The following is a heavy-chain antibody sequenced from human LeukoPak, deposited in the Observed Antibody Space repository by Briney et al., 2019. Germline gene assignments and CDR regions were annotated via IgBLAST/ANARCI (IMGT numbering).Heavy chain of an antibody. CDR1: GFTFSSYG. Sequence: PGGSLRLSCAASGFTFSSYGMHWVRQAPGKGLEWLAFIRYDGSNKYHADSVKGRFTISRDNSKNTVHLQMNSLRTEDTAVYYCARDYYGSGSSSCGMDVWGQGTTVTVSS. CDR2: IRYDGSNK. J-gene: IGHJ6*02. CDR3: ARDYYGSGSSSCGMDV. D-gene: IGHD3-10*01. V-gene: IGHV3-30*02.